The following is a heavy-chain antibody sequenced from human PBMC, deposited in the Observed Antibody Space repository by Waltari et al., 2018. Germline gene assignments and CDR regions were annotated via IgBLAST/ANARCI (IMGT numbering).Heavy chain of an antibody. J-gene: IGHJ4*02. Sequence: EVQLIESGGALVQPGGSLRLSCAASGCGFSTFSMNWVRQAPGKGLEWIAYISPGGSTMYYADSVKGRFTIARDNAKNSLYLQMKGLTDEDTAIYYCTPLDYWGRGALVTVSS. CDR1: GCGFSTFS. CDR2: ISPGGSTM. CDR3: TPLDY. V-gene: IGHV3-48*02.